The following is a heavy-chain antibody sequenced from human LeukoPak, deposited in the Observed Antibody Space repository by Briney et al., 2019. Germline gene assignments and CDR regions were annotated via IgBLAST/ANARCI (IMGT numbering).Heavy chain of an antibody. D-gene: IGHD3-16*01. CDR2: ITVYSGNT. CDR1: GYSFSNYG. CDR3: ARETSQKGAHYMDV. Sequence: ASVKVSCKASGYSFSNYGISWVRQAPGQGLEWMGWITVYSGNTEYAQKLQGRVTMTTDTSTSTAYMELRSLRSDDTAVYYCARETSQKGAHYMDVWGKGTTVTISS. V-gene: IGHV1-18*01. J-gene: IGHJ6*03.